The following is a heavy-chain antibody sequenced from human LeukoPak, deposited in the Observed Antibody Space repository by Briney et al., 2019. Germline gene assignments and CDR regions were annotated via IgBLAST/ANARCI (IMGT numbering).Heavy chain of an antibody. CDR1: GYTFISYG. CDR3: ARDMVVAATTEGYGMDV. D-gene: IGHD2-15*01. CDR2: ISAYNGNT. J-gene: IGHJ6*04. V-gene: IGHV1-18*04. Sequence: ASVKVSCKASGYTFISYGISCVRQAPGQGLEWMGWISAYNGNTNYAQKLQGRVTVTTDTSTSTAYMELRSLRSDDTAVYYCARDMVVAATTEGYGMDVWGKGTTVTVSS.